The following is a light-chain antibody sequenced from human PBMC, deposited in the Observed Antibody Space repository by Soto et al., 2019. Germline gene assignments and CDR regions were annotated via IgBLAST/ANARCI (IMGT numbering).Light chain of an antibody. CDR1: QSVSSSY. CDR3: QQRSNWPSIT. CDR2: DAS. J-gene: IGKJ5*01. V-gene: IGKV3-11*01. Sequence: EIVLTQSPVTLSLSPGERATLSCRASQSVSSSYLAWYQQKPGQAPRLLIYDASNRATGIPARFGGSGSGTDFTLTISDLEPEDFAVYYCQQRSNWPSITFGQGTRLEIK.